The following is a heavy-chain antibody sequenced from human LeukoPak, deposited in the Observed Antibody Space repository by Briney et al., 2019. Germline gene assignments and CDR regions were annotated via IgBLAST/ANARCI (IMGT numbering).Heavy chain of an antibody. J-gene: IGHJ5*02. CDR3: ARGMAAAGFNWFDP. CDR1: GGSISSGDYY. D-gene: IGHD6-13*01. V-gene: IGHV4-61*08. Sequence: PSETLSLTCTVSGGSISSGDYYWSWIRQPPGKGLEWIGYIYYSGSTNYNPSLKSRVTISVDTSKNQFSLKLSSVTAADTAVYYCARGMAAAGFNWFDPWGQGTLVTVSS. CDR2: IYYSGST.